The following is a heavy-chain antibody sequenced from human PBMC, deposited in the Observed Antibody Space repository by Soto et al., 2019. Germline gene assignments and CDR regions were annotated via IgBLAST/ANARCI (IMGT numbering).Heavy chain of an antibody. Sequence: SETLSLTCTVSGGSISSGGYYWSWIRQHPGKGLEWIGYIYYSGSTYYNPSLKSRVTISVDKSKNQFSLKLTSVTAADTAVYYCAAVSGGCSRTTCQIDPWGQGTLVTVSS. V-gene: IGHV4-31*09. CDR1: GGSISSGGYY. CDR2: IYYSGST. D-gene: IGHD2-2*01. J-gene: IGHJ5*02. CDR3: AAVSGGCSRTTCQIDP.